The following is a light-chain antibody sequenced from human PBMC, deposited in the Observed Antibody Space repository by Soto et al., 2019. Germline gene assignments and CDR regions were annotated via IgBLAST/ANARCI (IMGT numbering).Light chain of an antibody. V-gene: IGLV2-11*01. CDR2: DVS. CDR1: SSDVGGYNY. J-gene: IGLJ1*01. Sequence: LTQPRSVSGSPGQSVTISCTGTSSDVGGYNYVSWYQQHPGKAPKLMIYDVSKRPSGVPDRFSGSKSGNTASLTISGLQAEDEADYYCCSYAGSYPPYVLGTGTRSPS. CDR3: CSYAGSYPPYV.